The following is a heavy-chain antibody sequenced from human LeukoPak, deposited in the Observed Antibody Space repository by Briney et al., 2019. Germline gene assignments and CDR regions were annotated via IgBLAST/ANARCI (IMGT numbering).Heavy chain of an antibody. J-gene: IGHJ3*02. CDR1: GFPFNTYF. D-gene: IGHD3-3*01. Sequence: GGSLRLSCAASGFPFNTYFMHWVRQAPGKGLEWVATVSNDGTNKFYADSVKGRFTISRDNSKNTLYLQMNSLTAEDTAVYYCAREEYYDFWSGYWLDAFDIWGQGTMVTVSS. V-gene: IGHV3-30-3*01. CDR2: VSNDGTNK. CDR3: AREEYYDFWSGYWLDAFDI.